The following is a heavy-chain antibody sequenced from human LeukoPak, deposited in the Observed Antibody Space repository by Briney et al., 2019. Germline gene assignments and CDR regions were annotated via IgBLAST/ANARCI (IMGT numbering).Heavy chain of an antibody. V-gene: IGHV3-43*02. Sequence: PGGSLRLSCAASGFTFDDYAMHWVRQAPGKGLEWASLISGDGGSTYYADSVKGRFTISRDNSKNSLYLQMNSLRTEDTALYYCAKDHSGSYYEWVFDYWGQGTLVTVSS. CDR3: AKDHSGSYYEWVFDY. CDR2: ISGDGGST. D-gene: IGHD1-26*01. CDR1: GFTFDDYA. J-gene: IGHJ4*02.